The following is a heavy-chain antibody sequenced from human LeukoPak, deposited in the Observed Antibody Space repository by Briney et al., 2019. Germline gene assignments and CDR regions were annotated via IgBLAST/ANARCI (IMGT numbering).Heavy chain of an antibody. Sequence: GGSLRLSCAASGFTFDDYAMHWVRQAPGKGLEWVSLISEDGGSTYYADSVKGRFTISRDNSKNSLYLQMNSLRTEDTALYYCAKDIWYSSSSRGRDYFDYWGQGTLVTVSS. J-gene: IGHJ4*02. V-gene: IGHV3-43*02. CDR1: GFTFDDYA. CDR3: AKDIWYSSSSRGRDYFDY. CDR2: ISEDGGST. D-gene: IGHD6-6*01.